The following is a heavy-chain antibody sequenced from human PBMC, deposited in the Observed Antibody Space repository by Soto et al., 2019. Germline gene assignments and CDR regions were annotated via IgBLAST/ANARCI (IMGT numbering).Heavy chain of an antibody. Sequence: VGSLRLSCAASGFTLSSYAIHWVRQAPGKGLEWVTVISKGGSNLYFADSEKGRFTISRDNSKNTLYLQMNSLRSEDTAVYYCAREVEYTSAFGISSSFDYWGQGTLVTVSS. CDR2: ISKGGSNL. CDR3: AREVEYTSAFGISSSFDY. V-gene: IGHV3-30-3*01. CDR1: GFTLSSYA. J-gene: IGHJ4*02. D-gene: IGHD6-19*01.